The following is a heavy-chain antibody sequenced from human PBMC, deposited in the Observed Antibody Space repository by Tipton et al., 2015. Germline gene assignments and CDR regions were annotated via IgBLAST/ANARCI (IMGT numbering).Heavy chain of an antibody. Sequence: TLSLTCTVSGGSISSHYWSWIRQSPGKGLEWIGYISYSGTTNYNPSLNSRVTISGDTSKNQFSLSLSSVTAADTAVYYCASPSLPHDRGDYYFQSWGQGSLVTVSS. CDR1: GGSISSHY. CDR2: ISYSGTT. CDR3: ASPSLPHDRGDYYFQS. V-gene: IGHV4-59*08. J-gene: IGHJ4*02. D-gene: IGHD2-21*02.